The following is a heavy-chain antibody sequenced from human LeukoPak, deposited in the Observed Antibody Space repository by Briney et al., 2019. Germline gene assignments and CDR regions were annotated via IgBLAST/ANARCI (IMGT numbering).Heavy chain of an antibody. Sequence: GGSLRLSCAASGFIFSSYAMSWVRQAPGKGLEWVSTISGSGGSTYYTDSAKGRFTISRDNSKNTLYLQMSSLRAEDTAVYYCAKFWCSGGSCSWHYYGMDVWGQGTTVTVSS. CDR2: ISGSGGST. CDR3: AKFWCSGGSCSWHYYGMDV. J-gene: IGHJ6*02. V-gene: IGHV3-23*01. CDR1: GFIFSSYA. D-gene: IGHD2-15*01.